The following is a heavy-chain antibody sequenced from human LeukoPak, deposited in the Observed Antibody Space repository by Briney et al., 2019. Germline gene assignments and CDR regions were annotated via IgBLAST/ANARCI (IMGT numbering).Heavy chain of an antibody. CDR2: IYSGGST. CDR3: ARLYYGSGTANDY. V-gene: IGHV3-66*04. Sequence: GGSLRLSCAASGFTVSSNYMSWVRQAPGKGLEWVSVIYSGGSTYYADSVKGRFTISRDNSKDTLYLQMNSLRAEDTAVYYCARLYYGSGTANDYWGQGTLVTVSS. CDR1: GFTVSSNY. J-gene: IGHJ4*02. D-gene: IGHD3-10*01.